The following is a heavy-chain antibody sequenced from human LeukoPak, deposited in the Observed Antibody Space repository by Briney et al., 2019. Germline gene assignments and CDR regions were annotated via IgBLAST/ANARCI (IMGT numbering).Heavy chain of an antibody. CDR3: ARDCGSDCSQAFDI. Sequence: GGSLRLSCAASGFTFSSYWMSWVRQAPGRGLEWVTDIKQDGTQKYYVDSVEGRITISRDNVKNSLYLQMNSLRVEDTAVYYCARDCGSDCSQAFDIWGQGTMVTVSS. J-gene: IGHJ3*02. D-gene: IGHD2-21*02. CDR1: GFTFSSYW. V-gene: IGHV3-7*05. CDR2: IKQDGTQK.